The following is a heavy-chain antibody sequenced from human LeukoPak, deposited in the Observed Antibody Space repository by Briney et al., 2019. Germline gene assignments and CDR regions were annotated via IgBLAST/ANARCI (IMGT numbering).Heavy chain of an antibody. CDR2: IGTAGDT. CDR3: ARGGAFGCSYGGYYYMDV. Sequence: GGSLRLSCAASASTFSIYDMHWGRQATGKRLEWVSTIGTAGDTYYLDSVKGRFTISRENAKNSLYLQMNSLTAGDTAVYYCARGGAFGCSYGGYYYMDVWGKGTTVIVSS. J-gene: IGHJ6*03. V-gene: IGHV3-13*01. D-gene: IGHD5-18*01. CDR1: ASTFSIYD.